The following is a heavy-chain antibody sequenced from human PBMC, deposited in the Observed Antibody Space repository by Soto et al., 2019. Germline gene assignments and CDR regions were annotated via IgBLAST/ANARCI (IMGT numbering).Heavy chain of an antibody. CDR1: GFTVSDHY. J-gene: IGHJ4*02. D-gene: IGHD4-4*01. CDR2: ISSSGSAI. CDR3: ARCDDYNCLATLDY. Sequence: QVQLVESGGGLVKPGGSLRLSCAASGFTVSDHYMSWIRQAPGKGLEWISYISSSGSAIYYADSVMGRFTISRDNAKNSLYLQMNSLRAEDTAVYYCARCDDYNCLATLDYWGQGTLVTVSS. V-gene: IGHV3-11*01.